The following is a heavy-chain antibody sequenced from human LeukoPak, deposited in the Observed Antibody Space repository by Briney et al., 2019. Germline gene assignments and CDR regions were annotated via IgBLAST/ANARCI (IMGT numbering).Heavy chain of an antibody. Sequence: GRSLRLSCAASGFTFSSYAMHWVRQAPGEGLEWVAVISYDGSNKYYADSVKGRFTISRDNSKNTLYLQMNSLRAEDTAVYYCARAVYGVPDIWGQGTMVTVSS. CDR1: GFTFSSYA. CDR3: ARAVYGVPDI. D-gene: IGHD1-14*01. J-gene: IGHJ3*02. V-gene: IGHV3-30*04. CDR2: ISYDGSNK.